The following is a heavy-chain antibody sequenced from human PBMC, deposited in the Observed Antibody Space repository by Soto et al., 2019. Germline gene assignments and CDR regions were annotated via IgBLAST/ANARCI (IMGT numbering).Heavy chain of an antibody. CDR3: ARGLHGVLDY. V-gene: IGHV3-33*01. CDR2: ISNDENIK. D-gene: IGHD6-6*01. Sequence: SGGSLRLSCVASGFNFGNFGMHWVRQAPGKGLEWLTVISNDENIKQDSVRGRFAIARDNSKNTLYLHLTSLRAEDTAIYYCARGLHGVLDYWGQGTLVTVSS. J-gene: IGHJ4*02. CDR1: GFNFGNFG.